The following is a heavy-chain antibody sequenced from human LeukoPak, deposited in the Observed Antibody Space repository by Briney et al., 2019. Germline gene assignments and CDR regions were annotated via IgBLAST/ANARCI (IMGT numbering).Heavy chain of an antibody. CDR3: ARGLAVAGTNFVY. D-gene: IGHD6-19*01. CDR2: IYHSGSN. V-gene: IGHV4-30-2*01. J-gene: IGHJ4*02. CDR1: SGSISSGSYW. Sequence: SQTLSLTCAVSSGSISSGSYWWSWTRQPRGKGLEWIGYIYHSGSNYYNPSLKSRVTISVDTSKNQFSLKLSSVTAADTAVYYCARGLAVAGTNFVYWVRGTLVAVSS.